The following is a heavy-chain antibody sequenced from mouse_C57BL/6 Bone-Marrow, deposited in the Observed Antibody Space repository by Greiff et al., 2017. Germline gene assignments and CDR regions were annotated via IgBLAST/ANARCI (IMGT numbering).Heavy chain of an antibody. CDR1: GFTFSDYY. D-gene: IGHD1-1*02. V-gene: IGHV5-12*01. J-gene: IGHJ3*01. Sequence: EVQGVESGGGLVQPGGSLKLSCAASGFTFSDYYMYWVRQTPEKRLEWVAYISNGGGSTYYPDTVKGRFTISRDNAKNTLYLQMSRLKSEDTAMYYCARLWPDKWFAYWGQGTLVTVSA. CDR2: ISNGGGST. CDR3: ARLWPDKWFAY.